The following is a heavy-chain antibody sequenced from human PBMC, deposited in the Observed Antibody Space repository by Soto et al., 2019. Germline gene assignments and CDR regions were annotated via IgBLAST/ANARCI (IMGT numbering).Heavy chain of an antibody. Sequence: QVHLQESGPGLVKPSGTLSLTCAVSGDSISSSNWWSWVRQSPGKGLEWIGEIYHGGGSNYNPSLKRRVTISVDKSKNQFSLKLSSVTAADTAVYYCARREGISWYYFDYWGQGTLVTVSS. CDR1: GDSISSSNW. CDR3: ARREGISWYYFDY. J-gene: IGHJ4*02. D-gene: IGHD6-13*01. V-gene: IGHV4-4*02. CDR2: IYHGGGS.